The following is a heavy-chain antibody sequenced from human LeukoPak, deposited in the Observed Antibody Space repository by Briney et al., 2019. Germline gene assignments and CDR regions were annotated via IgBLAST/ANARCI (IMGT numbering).Heavy chain of an antibody. CDR2: INSDGSNT. V-gene: IGHV3-74*01. D-gene: IGHD3-3*01. CDR1: GFTFSNYW. Sequence: PGGSLRLSCATSGFTFSNYWMHWVRQAPGKGLVWVSRINSDGSNTSYADSVKGRFTISRDNAKRTLYLQMNSLRAEDTAVYYCAREYYDFWSGYRWGQGTLVTVSS. J-gene: IGHJ4*02. CDR3: AREYYDFWSGYR.